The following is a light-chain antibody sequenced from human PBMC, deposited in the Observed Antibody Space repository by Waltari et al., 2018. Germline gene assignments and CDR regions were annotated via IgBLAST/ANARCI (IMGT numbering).Light chain of an antibody. Sequence: EVVMTQSPATLSLSPGERATLSCRASQSITTNLAWYKHKPGQAPRLPIYDASTRATSVPARFSGSGSGTEFTLTISSLQSEDFAVYYCQQYNRWPPITFGQGTRLAIK. CDR3: QQYNRWPPIT. CDR1: QSITTN. V-gene: IGKV3-15*01. CDR2: DAS. J-gene: IGKJ5*01.